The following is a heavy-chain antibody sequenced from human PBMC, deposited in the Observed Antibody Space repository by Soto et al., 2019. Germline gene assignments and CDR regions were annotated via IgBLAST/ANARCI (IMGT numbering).Heavy chain of an antibody. CDR3: ARSVGGYSYGPFDY. CDR2: IYYSGST. J-gene: IGHJ4*02. D-gene: IGHD5-18*01. Sequence: QVQLQESGPGLVKPSQTLSLTCTVSGGSISSVGYYWSWIRQHPGKGLEWIGYIYYSGSTYYNPSLKSRVTISVDTSKNQCSLKLSSVTAADTAVYYCARSVGGYSYGPFDYWGQGTLVTVSS. V-gene: IGHV4-31*03. CDR1: GGSISSVGYY.